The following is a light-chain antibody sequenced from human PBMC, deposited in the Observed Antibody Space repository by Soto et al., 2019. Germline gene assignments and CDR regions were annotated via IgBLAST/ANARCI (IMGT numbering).Light chain of an antibody. V-gene: IGLV4-69*01. CDR1: SGHSSYA. CDR2: LNSDGSH. Sequence: QPVLTQSPSASASLGASVKLTCTLSSGHSSYAIAWHQQQPEKGPRYLMKLNSDGSHSKGDGIPDRFSGSSSGAERYLTIYPLQSGDEADSYCQTWGTGIHYVFGTGTKLPVL. J-gene: IGLJ1*01. CDR3: QTWGTGIHYV.